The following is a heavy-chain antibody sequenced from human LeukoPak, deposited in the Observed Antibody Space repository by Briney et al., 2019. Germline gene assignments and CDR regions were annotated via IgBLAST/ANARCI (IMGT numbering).Heavy chain of an antibody. V-gene: IGHV4-39*01. CDR2: IYYSGST. CDR3: ARHGALCTGGSCTRFDP. J-gene: IGHJ5*02. Sequence: LYTVPLTCTVSGGSLSHCNYLGVGLPPPPGPALGGIVTIYYSGSTYYNSSLKSRVTISVDTSKNHFSLKVSSVTATDTAMYYCARHGALCTGGSCTRFDPWGQGTLVTVSS. CDR1: GGSLSHCNYL. D-gene: IGHD2-15*01.